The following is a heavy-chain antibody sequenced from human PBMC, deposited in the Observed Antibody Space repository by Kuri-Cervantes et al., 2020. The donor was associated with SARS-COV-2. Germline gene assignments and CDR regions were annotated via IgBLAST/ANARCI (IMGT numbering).Heavy chain of an antibody. D-gene: IGHD3-3*01. CDR3: ARGFRNYDFWSGYRPNYYYYMDV. V-gene: IGHV3-9*01. J-gene: IGHJ6*03. Sequence: SLKISCAASGFTFDDYAMHWVRQAPGKGLEWVSGISWNSGSIGYADSVKGRFTISRDNAKNSLYLQMNSLRAEDTAVYYCARGFRNYDFWSGYRPNYYYYMDVWGKGTTVTVSS. CDR1: GFTFDDYA. CDR2: ISWNSGSI.